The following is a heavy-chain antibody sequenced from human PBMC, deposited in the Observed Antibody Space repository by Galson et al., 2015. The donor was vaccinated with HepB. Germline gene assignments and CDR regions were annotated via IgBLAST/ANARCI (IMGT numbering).Heavy chain of an antibody. CDR2: INPSGGST. CDR3: ARDLRRHDSSGYYSPDY. D-gene: IGHD3-22*01. CDR1: GYTFTSYY. J-gene: IGHJ4*02. Sequence: SVKVSCKASGYTFTSYYMHWVRQAPGQGLEWMGIINPSGGSTSYAQKFQGRVTMTRDTSTSTVYMELSSLRSEDTAVYYCARDLRRHDSSGYYSPDYWGQGTLVTVSS. V-gene: IGHV1-46*01.